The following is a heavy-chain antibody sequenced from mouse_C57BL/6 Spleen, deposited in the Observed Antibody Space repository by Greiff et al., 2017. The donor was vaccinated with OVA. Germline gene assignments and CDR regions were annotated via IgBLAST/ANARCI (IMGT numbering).Heavy chain of an antibody. J-gene: IGHJ3*01. D-gene: IGHD1-1*01. CDR3: ASYYDGSSDDFAY. V-gene: IGHV14-2*01. CDR2: IDPEDGAT. Sequence: EVQLVESGAELVKPGASVKLSCTASGFNIKDYYMHWVKQRTEQGLEWIGRIDPEDGATKYAPKFQGQATITADTSSNTAYLQLSSLTSEDNAVYYCASYYDGSSDDFAYWGQGTPLTVSA. CDR1: GFNIKDYY.